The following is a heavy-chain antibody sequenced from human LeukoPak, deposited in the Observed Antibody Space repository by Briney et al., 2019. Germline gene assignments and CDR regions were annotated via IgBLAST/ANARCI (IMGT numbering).Heavy chain of an antibody. CDR1: GGTFSSYA. CDR3: AANYGDYVRYYYMDV. CDR2: IIPIFGTA. Sequence: SVKVSCKASGGTFSSYAISWVRQAPGQGLEWMGGIIPIFGTANYAQKFQGRVTITRDMSTSTAYMELSSLRSEDTAVYYCAANYGDYVRYYYMDVWGKGTTVTVSS. D-gene: IGHD4-17*01. J-gene: IGHJ6*03. V-gene: IGHV1-69*05.